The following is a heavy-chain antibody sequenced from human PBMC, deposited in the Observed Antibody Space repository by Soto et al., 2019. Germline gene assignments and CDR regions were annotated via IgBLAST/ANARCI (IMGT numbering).Heavy chain of an antibody. CDR2: IYPGDSDT. V-gene: IGHV5-51*01. D-gene: IGHD2-21*02. J-gene: IGHJ3*02. CDR1: GYSFTSYW. CDR3: ARQADCGGDCYPNDACDI. Sequence: GESLKISCKGSGYSFTSYWIGWVRQMPGKGLEWMGIIYPGDSDTRYRPSFQGQVTISADKSISTAYLQWSSLKASDTAMYYCARQADCGGDCYPNDACDICGQGTMVTVSS.